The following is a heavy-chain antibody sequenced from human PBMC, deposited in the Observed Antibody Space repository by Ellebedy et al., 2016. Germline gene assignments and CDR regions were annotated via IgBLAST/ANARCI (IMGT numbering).Heavy chain of an antibody. CDR1: GASISTYW. J-gene: IGHJ4*02. Sequence: SETLSLTSTVSGASISTYWWNWIRQPPGKGLEWIGYIYYDGSINYNPSLKSRVAMSVDTSKNQFSLRLSSVTAADTAVYYCARGGGSGWYGFDYWGQGTLVPVSS. D-gene: IGHD6-19*01. CDR2: IYYDGSI. CDR3: ARGGGSGWYGFDY. V-gene: IGHV4-59*01.